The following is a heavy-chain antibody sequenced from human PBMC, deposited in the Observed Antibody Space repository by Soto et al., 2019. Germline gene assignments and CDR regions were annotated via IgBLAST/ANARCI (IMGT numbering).Heavy chain of an antibody. V-gene: IGHV1-3*01. CDR1: GYTFTSYA. Sequence: VKVSCKASGYTFTSYAMHWVRQAPGQRLEWMGWINAGNGNTKYSQKFQGRVTITRDTSASTAYMELSSLRSEDTAVYYCARVVRGSYYLGMAFDYWGQGTLVTVSS. D-gene: IGHD1-26*01. J-gene: IGHJ4*02. CDR2: INAGNGNT. CDR3: ARVVRGSYYLGMAFDY.